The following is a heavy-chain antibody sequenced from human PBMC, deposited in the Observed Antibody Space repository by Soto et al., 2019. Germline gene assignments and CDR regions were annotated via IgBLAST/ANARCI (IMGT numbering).Heavy chain of an antibody. Sequence: VGSLRLSCTASGFTFNTHWMHWVRQAPGKGLVWVSRIYFDGITTNYADSVKGRLTVSGDNAKNTVYLHVNTLRDEDTAVYYCARGGAMGVDYWGQGTLVTVSS. V-gene: IGHV3-74*01. D-gene: IGHD1-26*01. CDR1: GFTFNTHW. J-gene: IGHJ4*02. CDR3: ARGGAMGVDY. CDR2: IYFDGITT.